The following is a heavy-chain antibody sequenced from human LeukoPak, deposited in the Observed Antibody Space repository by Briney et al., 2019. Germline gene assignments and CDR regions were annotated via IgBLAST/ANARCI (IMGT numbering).Heavy chain of an antibody. J-gene: IGHJ4*02. CDR3: ARDPPVCSTSCLDY. Sequence: GGSLRLSCAASGFTISTNYMSWVRQAPGKGLEWVSVIHSGGSTYYADSVRGRFTISRDNSKNTLYLQMNSLRVEDTAVYYCARDPPVCSTSCLDYWGQGTLVTVSS. CDR1: GFTISTNY. V-gene: IGHV3-53*01. CDR2: IHSGGST. D-gene: IGHD2-2*01.